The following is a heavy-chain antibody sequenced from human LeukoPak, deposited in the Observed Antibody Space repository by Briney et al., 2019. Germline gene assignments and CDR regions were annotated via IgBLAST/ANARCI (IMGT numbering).Heavy chain of an antibody. CDR1: GGSISSYY. V-gene: IGHV4-59*01. CDR2: IYYSGST. J-gene: IGHJ5*02. Sequence: SETLSLTCTVSGGSISSYYWSWIRQPPGKGLEWIGYIYYSGSTNYSPSLKSRVTISVDTSKNQFSLKLSSVTAADTAVYYCARATTVTNHGFDPWGQGTLVTVSS. D-gene: IGHD4-17*01. CDR3: ARATTVTNHGFDP.